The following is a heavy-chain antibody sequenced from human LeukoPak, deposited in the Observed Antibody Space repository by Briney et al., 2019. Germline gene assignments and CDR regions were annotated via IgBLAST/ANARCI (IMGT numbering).Heavy chain of an antibody. CDR1: GFTFSDYY. D-gene: IGHD5-18*01. CDR2: ISSSGSTI. Sequence: GGSLRLSCAASGFTFSDYYMSWIRQAPGKGLEWVSYISSSGSTIYYADSVKGRFTISRDNAKNSLCLQMNSLRAEDTAVYYCARLGAWIQLSQGYLDLWGRGTLVTVSS. CDR3: ARLGAWIQLSQGYLDL. V-gene: IGHV3-11*04. J-gene: IGHJ2*01.